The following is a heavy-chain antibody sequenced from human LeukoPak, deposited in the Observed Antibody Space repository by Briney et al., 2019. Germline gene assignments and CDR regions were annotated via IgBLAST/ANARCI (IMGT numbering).Heavy chain of an antibody. D-gene: IGHD1-26*01. Sequence: GGSLRLSCAASGFTFSSYSMNWVRQAPGKGLEWVSYISSSSSAIYYADSVKGRFTISRDNAKNSLYLQMNSLRAEDTALYHCARNMGDPYPYFDYWGQGTLVTVSS. CDR3: ARNMGDPYPYFDY. CDR2: ISSSSSAI. CDR1: GFTFSSYS. J-gene: IGHJ4*02. V-gene: IGHV3-48*01.